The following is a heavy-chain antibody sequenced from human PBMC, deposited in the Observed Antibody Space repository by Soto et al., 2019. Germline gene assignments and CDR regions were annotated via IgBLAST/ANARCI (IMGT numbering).Heavy chain of an antibody. CDR3: AKTVAAARYRDAFDI. D-gene: IGHD6-13*01. V-gene: IGHV3-9*01. J-gene: IGHJ3*02. Sequence: EVQLVESGGGLVQPGRSLRLSCAASGFTFDDYAMHWVRQAPGKGLEWVSGISWNSGSIGYADSVKGRFTISRDNAKNSLYLQMNSLRAEDTALYYCAKTVAAARYRDAFDIWGQGTMVTVSS. CDR1: GFTFDDYA. CDR2: ISWNSGSI.